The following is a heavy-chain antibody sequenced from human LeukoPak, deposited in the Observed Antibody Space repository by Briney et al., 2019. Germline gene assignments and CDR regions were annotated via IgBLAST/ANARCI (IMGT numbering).Heavy chain of an antibody. CDR1: GFTFTGYY. CDR3: ARVRGYCSGTSCYGGSDYYYAMDV. Sequence: ASVKVSCKASGFTFTGYYMHWVRQAPGQGLEWMGWINPNSGDTNYAQSFQGRVTMTRDTSVSTAYMELSRLRSDDTAVYYCARVRGYCSGTSCYGGSDYYYAMDVWGQGTTVTVSS. CDR2: INPNSGDT. D-gene: IGHD2-2*01. V-gene: IGHV1-2*02. J-gene: IGHJ6*02.